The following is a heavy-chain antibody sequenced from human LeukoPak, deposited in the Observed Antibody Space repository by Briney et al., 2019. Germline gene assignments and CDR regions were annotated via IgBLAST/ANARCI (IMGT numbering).Heavy chain of an antibody. CDR3: AKGLGKYYFDY. CDR2: ISWNSGSI. CDR1: GFTFDDYA. Sequence: GGSLRLSCAASGFTFDDYAMHWVRQAPGKGLERVSGISWNSGSIGYADSVKGRFTISRDNAKNSLYLQMNSLRAEDTALYYCAKGLGKYYFDYWGQGTLVTVSS. J-gene: IGHJ4*02. V-gene: IGHV3-9*01. D-gene: IGHD5-12*01.